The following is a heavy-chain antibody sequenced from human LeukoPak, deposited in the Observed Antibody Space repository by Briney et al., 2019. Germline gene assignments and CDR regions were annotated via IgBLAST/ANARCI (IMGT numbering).Heavy chain of an antibody. V-gene: IGHV3-21*01. D-gene: IGHD3-22*01. Sequence: GGSLRLSCAASGFTFNVYSMNWVRQAPGKGLEWVSSISSNSKYIYYADSMRGRFTVSRDNAKNSLFLQLNSLRAEDTDVYYCARDSSDFDYWGQGTLVTVSS. J-gene: IGHJ4*02. CDR2: ISSNSKYI. CDR3: ARDSSDFDY. CDR1: GFTFNVYS.